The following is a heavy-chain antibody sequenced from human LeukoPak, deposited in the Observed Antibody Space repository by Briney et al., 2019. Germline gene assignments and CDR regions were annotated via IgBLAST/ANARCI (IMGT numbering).Heavy chain of an antibody. CDR1: GFTFSNAW. D-gene: IGHD2-2*01. V-gene: IGHV3-15*01. Sequence: PGGSLRLSCAASGFTFSNAWMSWVRQAPGKGLEWVGRIKSKTDGGTTDYAAPVKGRFTISRDDSKNTLYLQMNSLKTEDTAVYYCTTRERKVVRGAFDIWGQGTMVAVSS. J-gene: IGHJ3*02. CDR2: IKSKTDGGTT. CDR3: TTRERKVVRGAFDI.